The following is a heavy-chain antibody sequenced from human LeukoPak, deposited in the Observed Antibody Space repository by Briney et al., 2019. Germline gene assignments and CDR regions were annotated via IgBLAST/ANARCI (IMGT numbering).Heavy chain of an antibody. CDR2: IYYSGST. CDR1: GGSISSGDYY. Sequence: SQTLSLTCTVSGGSISSGDYYWSWIRQPPGKGLEWIGYIYYSGSTYYNPSLKSRVTISVDTSKNQFSLKLSSVTAADTAVYYCARVSVCSNNWFDPWGQGTLVTVSS. CDR3: ARVSVCSNNWFDP. D-gene: IGHD2-15*01. J-gene: IGHJ5*02. V-gene: IGHV4-30-4*01.